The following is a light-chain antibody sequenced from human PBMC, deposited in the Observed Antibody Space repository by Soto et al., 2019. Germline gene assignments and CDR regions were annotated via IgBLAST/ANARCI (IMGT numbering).Light chain of an antibody. Sequence: EIVLTQSPGTLSLSPGERATLSCRGSQSVSSSYLAWYQQKPGQAPRLLIYGASSRATGIPDRFSGSGSGTDFTLTISRLEPEDFAVYYCQQYGSSPALTFGGGTKGDIK. J-gene: IGKJ4*01. CDR1: QSVSSSY. CDR3: QQYGSSPALT. V-gene: IGKV3-20*01. CDR2: GAS.